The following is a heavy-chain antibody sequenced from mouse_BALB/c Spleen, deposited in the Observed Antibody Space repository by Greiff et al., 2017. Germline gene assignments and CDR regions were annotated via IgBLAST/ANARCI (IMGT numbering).Heavy chain of an antibody. CDR1: GFTFSSFG. CDR3: ARREVTTARGTWFAY. V-gene: IGHV5-17*02. J-gene: IGHJ3*01. CDR2: ISSGSSTI. Sequence: DVMLVESGGGLVQPGGSRKLSCAASGFTFSSFGMHWVRQAPEKGLEWVAYISSGSSTIYYADTVKGRFTISRDNPKNTLFLQMTSLRSEDTAMYYCARREVTTARGTWFAYWGQGTLVTVSA. D-gene: IGHD1-2*01.